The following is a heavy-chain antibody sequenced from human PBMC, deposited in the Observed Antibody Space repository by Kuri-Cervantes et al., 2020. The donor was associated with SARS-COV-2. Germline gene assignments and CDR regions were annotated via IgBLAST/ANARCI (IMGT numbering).Heavy chain of an antibody. CDR3: ARDLRLGKSLDY. J-gene: IGHJ4*02. CDR2: ISSSGSTI. V-gene: IGHV3-11*04. Sequence: GESLKISCAASGFTFSDYYMSWIRQAPGKGLEWVSYISSSGSTIYYAGSVKGRFTISRDNAKNSLYLQMNSLRAEDTAVYYCARDLRLGKSLDYWGQGTLVTVSS. CDR1: GFTFSDYY. D-gene: IGHD7-27*01.